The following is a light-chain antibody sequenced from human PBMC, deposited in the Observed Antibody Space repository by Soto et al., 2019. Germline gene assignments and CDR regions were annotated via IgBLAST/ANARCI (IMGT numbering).Light chain of an antibody. V-gene: IGLV2-14*01. CDR2: EDI. Sequence: QSVLTQTASVSGSPGQSITVSCTGTRSDVGGYNYVSWYQQHPGKAPKLLIYEDIKRPSGVSNRFSGSKSGNTASPTISGLQAEDEADYFCNSYTSSRTFVFGTGTKVTVL. CDR1: RSDVGGYNY. CDR3: NSYTSSRTFV. J-gene: IGLJ1*01.